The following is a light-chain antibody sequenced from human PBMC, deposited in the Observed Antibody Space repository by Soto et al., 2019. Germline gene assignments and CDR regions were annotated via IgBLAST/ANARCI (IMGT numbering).Light chain of an antibody. CDR1: ESVNSR. V-gene: IGKV1-5*03. CDR2: QVS. CDR3: QHYSSYFVT. J-gene: IGKJ1*01. Sequence: IQLTQSPPTLSASVGDRVTITCRATESVNSRVAWYQQKSGQAPKLLIYQVSTLESGVPSRFSGSGSATEFTLTISSLQPDDSATYYCQHYSSYFVTFGQGTTVEI.